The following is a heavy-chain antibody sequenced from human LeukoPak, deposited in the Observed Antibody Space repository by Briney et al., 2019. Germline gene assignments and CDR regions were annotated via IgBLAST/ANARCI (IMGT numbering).Heavy chain of an antibody. V-gene: IGHV3-23*01. CDR3: AKDQSGSPEPCFDP. D-gene: IGHD2-15*01. J-gene: IGHJ5*02. CDR2: ISGSGGST. Sequence: AGSLRLSCAASGFTFSSYAMSWLRQAPGKGLELVSAISGSGGSTYYADSVKGRFTTSRDNSKNTLYLQMNSLRAEDAAVYYCAKDQSGSPEPCFDPWGQGTLVTVSS. CDR1: GFTFSSYA.